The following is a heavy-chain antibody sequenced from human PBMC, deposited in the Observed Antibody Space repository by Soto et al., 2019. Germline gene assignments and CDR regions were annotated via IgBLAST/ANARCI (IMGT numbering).Heavy chain of an antibody. CDR1: GFTFSSYA. V-gene: IGHV3-30-3*01. CDR2: ISYDGSNK. CDR3: ARNFDSSSWYVAYY. D-gene: IGHD6-13*01. Sequence: GESLKISCAASGFTFSSYAMHWVRQAPGKGLEWVAVISYDGSNKYYADSVKGRFTISRDNSKNTLYLQMNSLRAEDTAVYFCARNFDSSSWYVAYYWGQGTLVTVSS. J-gene: IGHJ4*02.